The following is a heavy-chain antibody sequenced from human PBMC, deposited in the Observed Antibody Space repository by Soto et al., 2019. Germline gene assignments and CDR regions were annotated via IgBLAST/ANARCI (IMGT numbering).Heavy chain of an antibody. CDR1: GGSVGSGSYY. CDR3: ASDSVLAYYSEHRNHDWFDT. J-gene: IGHJ5*02. Sequence: SETLSLTCTVSGGSVGSGSYYWSWIRQPLGKGLEWIGYIYYSGNTDDNPSLRGRATISVDKAKNHFSMQLTSVTSADTAIYYCASDSVLAYYSEHRNHDWFDTWGQGTLVTVSS. V-gene: IGHV4-61*03. D-gene: IGHD4-4*01. CDR2: IYYSGNT.